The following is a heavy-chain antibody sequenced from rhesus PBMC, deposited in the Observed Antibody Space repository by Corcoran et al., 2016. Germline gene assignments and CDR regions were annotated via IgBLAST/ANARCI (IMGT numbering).Heavy chain of an antibody. D-gene: IGHD2-15*01. Sequence: QVQLQESGPGLVKPSETLSLTCTVSGGSISDNNDWTSIRQPPGKGLEWLGFINSSSGSTTNNPSLTILVTVSKDTPKNQFSLGLSSVTAADTAVYSCARRSSRSYFDYWGQGVLVTVSS. CDR3: ARRSSRSYFDY. V-gene: IGHV4-76*01. J-gene: IGHJ4*01. CDR2: INSSSGST. CDR1: GGSISDNND.